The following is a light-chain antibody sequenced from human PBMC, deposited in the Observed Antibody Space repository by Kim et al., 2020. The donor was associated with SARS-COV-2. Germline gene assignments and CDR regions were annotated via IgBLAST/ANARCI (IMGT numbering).Light chain of an antibody. CDR3: QQYYSGPPYT. J-gene: IGKJ2*01. Sequence: DIVMTQSPDSLAVSLGERATINCKSSQSVLHRSNSNNSLAWYQQKPGQPPKLLIYWASTRESGVPDRFSGSGSETDFTLTISSLQAEDVALYYCQQYYSGPPYTFGQGTKLEI. V-gene: IGKV4-1*01. CDR2: WAS. CDR1: QSVLHRSNSNNS.